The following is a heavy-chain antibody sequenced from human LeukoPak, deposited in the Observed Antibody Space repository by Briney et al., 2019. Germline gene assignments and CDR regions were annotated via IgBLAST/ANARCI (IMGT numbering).Heavy chain of an antibody. CDR2: IKEDGSEK. Sequence: PGGSLRLSCAASGFTFRSYWMSWVRQAPGKGPEWVANIKEDGSEKDYVDSVKGRFTISRDNAKNSLYLQMNSLRAEDTAVYYCARVPSSGYDYILPLNYGMDVWGQGTTVTVSS. CDR1: GFTFRSYW. V-gene: IGHV3-7*05. J-gene: IGHJ6*02. CDR3: ARVPSSGYDYILPLNYGMDV. D-gene: IGHD5-12*01.